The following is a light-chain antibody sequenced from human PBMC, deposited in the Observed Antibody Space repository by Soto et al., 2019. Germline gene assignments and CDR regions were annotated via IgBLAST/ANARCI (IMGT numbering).Light chain of an antibody. Sequence: EIVLTQSPGTLSLSPGERATLSCRASQSICSTYLAWYQQKPGQAPRLLIYDVSTRATGIPDRFSGSGSGTDFTLTITRLEHEDFAVYYCHQYGCSPITFGQGTRLEIK. V-gene: IGKV3-20*01. J-gene: IGKJ5*01. CDR2: DVS. CDR1: QSICSTY. CDR3: HQYGCSPIT.